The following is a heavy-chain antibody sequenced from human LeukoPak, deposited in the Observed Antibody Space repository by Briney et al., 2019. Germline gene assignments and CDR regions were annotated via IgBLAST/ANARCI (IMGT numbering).Heavy chain of an antibody. J-gene: IGHJ2*01. Sequence: GASVKVSCKASGYTFTSYAMNWVRQAPGQGLEWMGWINTNTGNPTYAQGFTGRFVFSLDTSVSTAYLQISSLKAEDTAVYYCARSSTGPRNYYGSGSYGSWYFDLWGRGTLVTVSS. CDR2: INTNTGNP. CDR1: GYTFTSYA. V-gene: IGHV7-4-1*02. CDR3: ARSSTGPRNYYGSGSYGSWYFDL. D-gene: IGHD3-10*01.